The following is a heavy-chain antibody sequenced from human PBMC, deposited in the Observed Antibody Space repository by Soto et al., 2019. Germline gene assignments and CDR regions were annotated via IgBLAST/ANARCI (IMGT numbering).Heavy chain of an antibody. J-gene: IGHJ4*02. CDR1: GGSFSGYY. Sequence: SETLSLTCAVYGGSFSGYYWSWIRQPPGKGLEWIGEINHSGSTNYNPSLKSRVTISVDTSKNQFSLKLSSVTAADTAVYYCARGPLATGYFDYWGQGTLVTVSS. D-gene: IGHD3-9*01. CDR2: INHSGST. CDR3: ARGPLATGYFDY. V-gene: IGHV4-34*01.